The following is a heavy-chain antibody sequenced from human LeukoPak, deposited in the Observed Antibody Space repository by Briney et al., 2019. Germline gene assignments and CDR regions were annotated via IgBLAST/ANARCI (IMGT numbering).Heavy chain of an antibody. CDR1: GYSISSGYY. D-gene: IGHD2-2*01. V-gene: IGHV4-38-2*02. CDR2: IYHSGST. J-gene: IGHJ2*01. Sequence: SETPSLTCTVSGYSISSGYYWGWIRQPPGKGLEWIGSIYHSGSTYYNPSLKSRVTISVDTSKNQFSLKLSSVTAADTAVYYCARSSQSELFDLWGRGTLVTVSS. CDR3: ARSSQSELFDL.